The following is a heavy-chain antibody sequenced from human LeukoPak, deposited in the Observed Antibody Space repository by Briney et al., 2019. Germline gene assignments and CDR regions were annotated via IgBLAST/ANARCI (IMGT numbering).Heavy chain of an antibody. V-gene: IGHV4-59*01. CDR2: IYYIGGT. CDR3: ARGYCSGGNCYYFDY. J-gene: IGHJ4*02. D-gene: IGHD2-15*01. Sequence: SETLSLTCTVSGGSISSYYWSWIRQPPGKGLEWIGYIYYIGGTNYNPSLKSRVTISADTSKNQFSLKLSSVTAADTAVYYCARGYCSGGNCYYFDYWGQGTLVTVSS. CDR1: GGSISSYY.